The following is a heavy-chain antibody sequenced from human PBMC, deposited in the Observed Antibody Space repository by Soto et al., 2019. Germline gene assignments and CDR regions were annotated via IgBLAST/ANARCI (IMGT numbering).Heavy chain of an antibody. Sequence: EVQLVESGGGLVQPGGSLRLSCATSGFTFTSYWMNWVRQAPGKGLEWVASIKQDGREKYYVDSVKGRFTISRDNAKNSLSLQMNSLRAEDTAVYYCARDLKGYYFDYWGQGNLVTVSS. J-gene: IGHJ4*02. CDR2: IKQDGREK. V-gene: IGHV3-7*01. CDR1: GFTFTSYW. CDR3: ARDLKGYYFDY.